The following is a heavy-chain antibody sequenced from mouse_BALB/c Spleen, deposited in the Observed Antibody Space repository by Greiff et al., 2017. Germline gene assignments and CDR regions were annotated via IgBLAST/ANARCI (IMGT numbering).Heavy chain of an antibody. D-gene: IGHD2-4*01. CDR2: INSNGGST. CDR3: ARRTMITYYFDY. CDR1: GFTFSSYG. V-gene: IGHV5-6-3*01. J-gene: IGHJ2*01. Sequence: EVQVVESGGGLVQPGGSLKLSCAASGFTFSSYGMSWVRQTPDKRLELVATINSNGGSTYYPDSVKGRFTISRDNAKNTLYLQMSSLKSEDTAMYYCARRTMITYYFDYWGQGTTLTVSS.